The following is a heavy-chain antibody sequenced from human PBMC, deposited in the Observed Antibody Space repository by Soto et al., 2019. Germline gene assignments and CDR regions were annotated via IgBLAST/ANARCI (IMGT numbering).Heavy chain of an antibody. Sequence: GGSLRLSCAASGFTFSSYAMSWVRQAPGKGLEWVSAISGSGGSTYYADSVKGRFTISRDNSKNTLYLQMNSLRAEDTAVYYCAKMPFDISGWLYYSDYPGQAPLVTVS. CDR1: GFTFSSYA. D-gene: IGHD6-19*01. CDR2: ISGSGGST. J-gene: IGHJ4*02. V-gene: IGHV3-23*01. CDR3: AKMPFDISGWLYYSDY.